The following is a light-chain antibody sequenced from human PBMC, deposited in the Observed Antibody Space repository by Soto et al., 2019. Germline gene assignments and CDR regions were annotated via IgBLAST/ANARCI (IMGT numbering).Light chain of an antibody. CDR2: SAS. J-gene: IGKJ4*01. V-gene: IGKV1-27*01. CDR3: QKYNSAPLT. Sequence: DIQVTQSPSSLSASLGDRVTITCRANQAIGVYLAWFQQKPRKIPKLLIYSASAFQSGGPSRFRGSGNGTDFTLTISSLQPEDIATYYCQKYNSAPLTFGGGTKV. CDR1: QAIGVY.